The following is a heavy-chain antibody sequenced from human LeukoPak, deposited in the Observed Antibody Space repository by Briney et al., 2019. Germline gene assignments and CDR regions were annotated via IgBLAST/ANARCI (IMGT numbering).Heavy chain of an antibody. Sequence: ASVKVSCKASGYTFTGYYMHWVRQAPGQGLEWMGWINPNSGGTNYAQKFQGRVTMTRDTSISTAYMELSRLRPDDTAVYYCARANSSGWYHDAFDIWGQGTMVTVSS. CDR1: GYTFTGYY. CDR2: INPNSGGT. D-gene: IGHD6-19*01. CDR3: ARANSSGWYHDAFDI. J-gene: IGHJ3*02. V-gene: IGHV1-2*02.